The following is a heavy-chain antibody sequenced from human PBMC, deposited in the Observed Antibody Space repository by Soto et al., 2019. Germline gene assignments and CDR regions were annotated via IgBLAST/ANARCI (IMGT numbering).Heavy chain of an antibody. CDR1: GYTFTRYH. D-gene: IGHD4-17*01. Sequence: QVQLVQSGAEVKKPGASVKVSCKASGYTFTRYHIHWVRQAPGQGLEWMGIINPSGGSTTYAQKFQGRVTMTRDTSPSTVYMALSSLRSEDTAVYYCARDAYDYGDFAGIGYWGQGTLVTVAS. CDR2: INPSGGST. J-gene: IGHJ4*02. V-gene: IGHV1-46*01. CDR3: ARDAYDYGDFAGIGY.